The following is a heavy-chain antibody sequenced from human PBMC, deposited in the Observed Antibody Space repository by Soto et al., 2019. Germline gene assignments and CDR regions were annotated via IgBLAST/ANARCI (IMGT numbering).Heavy chain of an antibody. CDR1: GGSVSSGSYY. J-gene: IGHJ6*02. CDR2: IYYSGST. Sequence: SETLSLTCTVSGGSVSSGSYYWSWIRQPPGKGLEWIGYIYYSGSTNYNPSLKSRVTISVDTSKNQFSLKLSSVTAADTAVYYCASGNYDFWSGHSFYYYYYGMDVWGQGTTVTVSS. V-gene: IGHV4-61*01. CDR3: ASGNYDFWSGHSFYYYYYGMDV. D-gene: IGHD3-3*01.